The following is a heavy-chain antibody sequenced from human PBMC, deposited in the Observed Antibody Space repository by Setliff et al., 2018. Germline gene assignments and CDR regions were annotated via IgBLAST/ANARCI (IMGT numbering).Heavy chain of an antibody. Sequence: GESLKISCKGSGYNFNNYWIGWVRQMPGKGLEWMGIIYPGDSDTRYSPSFQGHISISVDKSISTAYLQLSSLKASDTAIYYCARRAVTAEYFQHWGHGTLVTVSS. V-gene: IGHV5-51*01. CDR3: ARRAVTAEYFQH. CDR1: GYNFNNYW. D-gene: IGHD4-17*01. CDR2: IYPGDSDT. J-gene: IGHJ1*01.